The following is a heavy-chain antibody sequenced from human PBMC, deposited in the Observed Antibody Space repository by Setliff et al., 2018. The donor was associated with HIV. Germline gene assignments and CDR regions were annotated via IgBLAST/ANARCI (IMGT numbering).Heavy chain of an antibody. D-gene: IGHD3-22*01. V-gene: IGHV4-4*02. J-gene: IGHJ4*02. CDR2: IYHRGST. CDR1: SGSISGDNW. Sequence: SETLSLTCTVSSGSISGDNWWSWVRQPPGKGLEWIGEIYHRGSTNYNPSLKSRVTISVDKSKNQFSLKLTSVTAADTAVYYCAVRRYYDGTGYYDYWGQGTLVTVSS. CDR3: AVRRYYDGTGYYDY.